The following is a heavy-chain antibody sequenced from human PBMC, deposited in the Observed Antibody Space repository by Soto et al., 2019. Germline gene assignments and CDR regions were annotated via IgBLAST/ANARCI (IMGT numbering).Heavy chain of an antibody. CDR1: GYTFTSYA. Sequence: ASLKVSCKASGYTFTSYAMHWVRQAPGQRLEWMGWINAGNGNTKYSQKFQGRVTITTDTSTSTAYMELRSLRSDDTAVYYCARVLALGSSGYFDYWGQGTLVTVSS. D-gene: IGHD6-19*01. CDR3: ARVLALGSSGYFDY. CDR2: INAGNGNT. V-gene: IGHV1-3*01. J-gene: IGHJ4*02.